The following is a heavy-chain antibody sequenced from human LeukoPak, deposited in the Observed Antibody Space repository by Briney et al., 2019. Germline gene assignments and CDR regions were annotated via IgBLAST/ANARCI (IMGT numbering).Heavy chain of an antibody. J-gene: IGHJ4*02. V-gene: IGHV1-2*02. Sequence: ASVKVSCKASGYNXTGYYMHWVRQAPGQGLEWMAWINPDSGATRYAQKFQGRVTLTRDTSISTAYMELSRLRSDDTAVYFCVTLCGGGCYSFDHWGQGTLVIVSS. CDR3: VTLCGGGCYSFDH. CDR2: INPDSGAT. D-gene: IGHD2-15*01. CDR1: GYNXTGYY.